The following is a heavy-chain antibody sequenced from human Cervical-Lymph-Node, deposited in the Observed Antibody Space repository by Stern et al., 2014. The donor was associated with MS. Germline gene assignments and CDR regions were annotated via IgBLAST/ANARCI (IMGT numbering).Heavy chain of an antibody. V-gene: IGHV2-70*04. D-gene: IGHD3-3*01. J-gene: IGHJ4*02. CDR3: ARSPPYYEFWNDYYYFDY. CDR1: GFSLSTSGMR. Sequence: QVTLRESGPALVKPTQTLTLTCTFSGFSLSTSGMRVSWIRQPPGKALEWLARLDWDDDKFYSTSLKPRLTISKDTSKNQVVLTMTNMDPVDTATYYCARSPPYYEFWNDYYYFDYWGQGTLVAVSS. CDR2: LDWDDDK.